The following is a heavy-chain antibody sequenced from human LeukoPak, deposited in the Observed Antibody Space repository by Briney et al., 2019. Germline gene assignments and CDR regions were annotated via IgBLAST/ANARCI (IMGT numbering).Heavy chain of an antibody. CDR1: GYTFTSYG. V-gene: IGHV1-18*01. CDR2: ISAYNGNT. D-gene: IGHD6-13*01. J-gene: IGHJ5*02. Sequence: ASVKVSCKASGYTFTSYGISWVRQAPGQGLEWMGWISAYNGNTNYAQKLQGRVTMTTDTSTSTAYMELRSLRSDDTAVYYCARSAAARTYNWSDPWGQGTLVTVSS. CDR3: ARSAAARTYNWSDP.